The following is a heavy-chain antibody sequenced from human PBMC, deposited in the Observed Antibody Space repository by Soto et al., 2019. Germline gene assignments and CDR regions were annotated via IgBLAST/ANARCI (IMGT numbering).Heavy chain of an antibody. CDR1: GDSVSSNSAA. CDR3: ARVPSSYFFFDY. V-gene: IGHV6-1*01. CDR2: TYYRSKWCN. J-gene: IGHJ4*02. Sequence: SQALSITYDISGDSVSSNSAAWNWIRQSPSRGLEWLGRTYYRSKWCNDYAVSVKSRITINPDTSKNQFSLQLNSVTPEDTAVYYCARVPSSYFFFDYWGQGTLVTVSS. D-gene: IGHD6-6*01.